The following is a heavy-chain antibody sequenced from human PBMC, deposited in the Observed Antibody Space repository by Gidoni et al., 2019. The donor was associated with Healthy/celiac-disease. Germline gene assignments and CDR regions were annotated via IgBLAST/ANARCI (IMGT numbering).Heavy chain of an antibody. V-gene: IGHV2-5*01. CDR1: GFSLSTSGVG. CDR2: IYWNDDK. Sequence: QITLKESGPTLVKPTQTLTLTCTFSGFSLSTSGVGVGWIRQPPGKALEWLALIYWNDDKRYSPSLKSRLTITKDTSKNQVVLTMTNMDPVDTATYYCAHSRMVRGAVYHLGDYWGQGTLVTVSS. D-gene: IGHD3-10*01. CDR3: AHSRMVRGAVYHLGDY. J-gene: IGHJ4*02.